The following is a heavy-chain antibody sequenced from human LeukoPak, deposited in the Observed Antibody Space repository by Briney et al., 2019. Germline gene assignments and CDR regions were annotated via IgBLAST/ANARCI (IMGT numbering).Heavy chain of an antibody. CDR1: GYTFTSYY. D-gene: IGHD5-18*01. J-gene: IGHJ4*02. V-gene: IGHV1-46*01. Sequence: ASVKVSCKASGYTFTSYYMHWVRQAPGQGLEWMGIINPSGGSTSYAQKFQGRVTMTRDTSTSTVYMKLSSLRSEDTAVYYCARALGSRGYSYGFDYWGQGTLVTVSS. CDR3: ARALGSRGYSYGFDY. CDR2: INPSGGST.